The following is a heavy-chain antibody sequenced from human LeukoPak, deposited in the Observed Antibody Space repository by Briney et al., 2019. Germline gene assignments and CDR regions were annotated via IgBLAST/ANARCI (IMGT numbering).Heavy chain of an antibody. V-gene: IGHV1-18*01. J-gene: IGHJ5*02. CDR1: GYTFTSYG. D-gene: IGHD3-10*01. CDR2: ISAYNGNT. CDR3: ARGFWFGDSKWFDP. Sequence: VASVKVFCKASGYTFTSYGIIWARHAPAQALVEMGWISAYNGNTNFAQKLQGRVTMTTDTSTSTAYMELRSLRSADTAVYYCARGFWFGDSKWFDPWGQGTLVTVSS.